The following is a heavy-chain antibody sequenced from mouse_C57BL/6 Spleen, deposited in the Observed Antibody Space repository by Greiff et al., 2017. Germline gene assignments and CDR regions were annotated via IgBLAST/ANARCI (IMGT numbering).Heavy chain of an antibody. J-gene: IGHJ2*01. D-gene: IGHD1-1*01. V-gene: IGHV14-3*01. CDR3: ARRYYGSSLHFDY. CDR2: IDPANGNT. Sequence: VQLQQSVAELVRPGASVKLSCTASGFNIKNTYMHWVKQRPEQGLEWIGRIDPANGNTKYAPKFQGKATITANTSSNTAYLQLSSLTSEYTAIYYGARRYYGSSLHFDYWGQGTTLTVSS. CDR1: GFNIKNTY.